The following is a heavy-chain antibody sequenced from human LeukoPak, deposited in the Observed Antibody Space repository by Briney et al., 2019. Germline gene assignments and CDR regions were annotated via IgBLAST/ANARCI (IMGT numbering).Heavy chain of an antibody. V-gene: IGHV3-23*01. CDR3: AKDHSTTYYYDSSGFYDAFDI. D-gene: IGHD3-22*01. J-gene: IGHJ3*02. CDR1: GFTFSSYA. CDR2: ISGSGGST. Sequence: GGSLRLSCAASGFTFSSYAMSWVRQAPGKGLEWVSAISGSGGSTCYADSVKGRFTISRDNSKNTLYLQMNSLRAEDTAVYYCAKDHSTTYYYDSSGFYDAFDIWGQGTMVTVSS.